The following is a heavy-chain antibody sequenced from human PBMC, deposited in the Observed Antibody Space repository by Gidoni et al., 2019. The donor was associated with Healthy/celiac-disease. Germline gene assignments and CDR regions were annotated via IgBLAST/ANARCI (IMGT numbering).Heavy chain of an antibody. J-gene: IGHJ4*02. Sequence: QVQLQQWGAGLLKPSETLSLTCAVYGGSFSGYYWSWIRPPPGKGLEWIGEINHSGSTNYNPSLKIRVTISVDKSKNQFSLKLSSVTAADTAVYYCARRHVLLWFGESPDYWGQGTLVTVSS. CDR3: ARRHVLLWFGESPDY. V-gene: IGHV4-34*01. CDR1: GGSFSGYY. CDR2: INHSGST. D-gene: IGHD3-10*01.